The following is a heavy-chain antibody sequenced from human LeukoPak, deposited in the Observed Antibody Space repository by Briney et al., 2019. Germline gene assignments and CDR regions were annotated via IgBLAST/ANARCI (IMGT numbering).Heavy chain of an antibody. CDR3: ARDHGGSYFSLNWFDP. J-gene: IGHJ5*02. Sequence: PSQTLSLTCTVSGGSISSGSYYWSWVRQPAGKGLEWIGRIYTSGSTNYNPSLKSRVTMSVDTSKNQFSLKLSSVTAADTAVYYCARDHGGSYFSLNWFDPWGQGTLVTVSS. CDR1: GGSISSGSYY. D-gene: IGHD1-26*01. V-gene: IGHV4-61*02. CDR2: IYTSGST.